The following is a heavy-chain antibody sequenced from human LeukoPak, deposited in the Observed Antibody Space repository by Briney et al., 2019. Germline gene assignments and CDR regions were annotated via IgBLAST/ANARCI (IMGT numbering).Heavy chain of an antibody. V-gene: IGHV4-31*03. D-gene: IGHD1-14*01. Sequence: SETLSLTCTVSGGSISSGGYYWNWIRQHPEKGLEWIGSIYYSGSTYYNPSLKSRVNVSVDTSENQFSLKLSSVAAADTAVYYCAGASSARNGFDYWGQGTLVTVSS. J-gene: IGHJ4*02. CDR3: AGASSARNGFDY. CDR1: GGSISSGGYY. CDR2: IYYSGST.